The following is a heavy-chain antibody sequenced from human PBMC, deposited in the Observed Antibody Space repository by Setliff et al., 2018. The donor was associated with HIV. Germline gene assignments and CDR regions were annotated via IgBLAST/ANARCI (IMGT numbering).Heavy chain of an antibody. CDR2: VSHTGST. CDR3: ANFLPDTAAAGPRFDY. Sequence: SETLSLTCAVYGGSLSGYYWRWIRQPPGKGLEWIGVVSHTGSTNYNPSLKSRITISADTPKNQFSLKLSSVTAADTAVYYCANFLPDTAAAGPRFDYWGQGTLVTVSS. V-gene: IGHV4-34*01. CDR1: GGSLSGYY. D-gene: IGHD6-13*01. J-gene: IGHJ4*02.